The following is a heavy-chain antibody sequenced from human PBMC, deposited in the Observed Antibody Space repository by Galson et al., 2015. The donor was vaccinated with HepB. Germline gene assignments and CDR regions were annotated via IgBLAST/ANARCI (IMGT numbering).Heavy chain of an antibody. J-gene: IGHJ4*02. CDR2: IDPTSGGT. Sequence: SVKVSCKASGYTFTGYYMYWVRQAPGQGLEWMGWIDPTSGGTKYAQKFQGRVTMTRDTSISTAYMEMSSLRSDDTAVYYCATEYSGYATPDYWGQGTLVTVSS. CDR1: GYTFTGYY. CDR3: ATEYSGYATPDY. V-gene: IGHV1-2*02. D-gene: IGHD5-12*01.